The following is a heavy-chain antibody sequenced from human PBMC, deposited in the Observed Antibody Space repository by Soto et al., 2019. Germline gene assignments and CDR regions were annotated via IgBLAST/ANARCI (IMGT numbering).Heavy chain of an antibody. CDR2: IYYSGST. Sequence: SETLSLTCTVSGGFISTHYWSWIRQPPGKGLEWIGYIYYSGSTNYNPSLKSRVTISEDTSKNQFFLKLSSVTAADTAVYYCARSNSWSEEYFQHWGQGTLVTVSS. CDR1: GGFISTHY. D-gene: IGHD6-13*01. CDR3: ARSNSWSEEYFQH. J-gene: IGHJ1*01. V-gene: IGHV4-59*11.